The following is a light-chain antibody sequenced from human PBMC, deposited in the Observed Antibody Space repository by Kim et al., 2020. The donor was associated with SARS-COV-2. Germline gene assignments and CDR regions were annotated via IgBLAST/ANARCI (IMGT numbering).Light chain of an antibody. Sequence: QAVVTQEPSLTVSPGGTVTLTCASSTGAATSGYYPNWLQQKPGQAPRTLIYNARNKHSWTPARFSGSLLGGKAALTLSGVQPEDEAEYYCLLYSGGVVVFGGGTQLTVL. CDR2: NAR. J-gene: IGLJ2*01. CDR3: LLYSGGVVV. V-gene: IGLV7-43*01. CDR1: TGAATSGYY.